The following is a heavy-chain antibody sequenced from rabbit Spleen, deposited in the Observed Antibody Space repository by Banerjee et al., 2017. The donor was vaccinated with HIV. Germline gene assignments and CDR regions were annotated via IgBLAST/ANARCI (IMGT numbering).Heavy chain of an antibody. CDR1: GFSFSNNDY. CDR2: TAGGGSAFT. V-gene: IGHV1S40*01. CDR3: ARDTGTSFSTYGMDL. D-gene: IGHD8-1*01. J-gene: IGHJ6*01. Sequence: QSLEESGRGLVQPEGSLTLTCTTSGFSFSNNDYMCWVRQAPGKGLEWIACTAGGGSAFTYYANWAKGRFTCSKASSTTVTLQMTSLTAADTATYFCARDTGTSFSTYGMDLWGPGTLVTVS.